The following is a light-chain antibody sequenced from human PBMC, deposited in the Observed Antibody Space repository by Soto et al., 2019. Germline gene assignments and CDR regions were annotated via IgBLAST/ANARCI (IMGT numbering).Light chain of an antibody. Sequence: DIQMTHSPSSVCASVGDRGTITCRASRNLSGWLAWYQQKPGKDPKLLISAASSLQSGVPSRFSGSGSGTDFTLTVRSLQPEDFATYYCQQPISFPITFGQGTRLEIK. V-gene: IGKV1D-12*01. CDR1: RNLSGW. CDR2: AAS. CDR3: QQPISFPIT. J-gene: IGKJ5*01.